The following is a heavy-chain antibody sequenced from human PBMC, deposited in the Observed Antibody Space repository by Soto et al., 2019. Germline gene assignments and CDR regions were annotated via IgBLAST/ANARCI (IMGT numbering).Heavy chain of an antibody. V-gene: IGHV3-21*01. J-gene: IGHJ6*02. Sequence: EVQLVESGGGLVKPGGSLRLSCAASGFTFSSYSMNWVRQAPGKGLEWVSSISSSSSYIYYADSVKGRFTISRDNAKNSLYLQMNSLRAEDTAVYYCARDRRQSGGGNFDWLLSPYYYYGMDVWGQGTTDTVSS. CDR2: ISSSSSYI. CDR3: ARDRRQSGGGNFDWLLSPYYYYGMDV. CDR1: GFTFSSYS. D-gene: IGHD3-9*01.